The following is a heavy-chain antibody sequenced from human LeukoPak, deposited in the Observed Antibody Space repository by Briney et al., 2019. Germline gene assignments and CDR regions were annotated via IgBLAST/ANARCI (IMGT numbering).Heavy chain of an antibody. CDR1: GFTFSSYA. V-gene: IGHV3-30-3*01. CDR3: ARGGGMDIVGANLAFDI. Sequence: GRSLRLSCAASGFTFSSYAMHWVRQAPGKGLEWVAVISYDGSNKYYADSVKGRFTISRDNSKNTLYLQMNSLRAEDTAVYYCARGGGMDIVGANLAFDIWGQGTMVTVSS. D-gene: IGHD1-26*01. CDR2: ISYDGSNK. J-gene: IGHJ3*02.